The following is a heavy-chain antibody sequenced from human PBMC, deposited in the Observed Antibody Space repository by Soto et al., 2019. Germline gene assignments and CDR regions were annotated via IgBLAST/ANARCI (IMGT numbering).Heavy chain of an antibody. Sequence: QITLKESGPPLVKPTQTLTLTCTFSGFSLSSSGVGVGWIRQPPGKALEWLALIYWDDDKRYSPSLKSRLTLTKVTSQNQVVLTRTNMDHLHTSKYNWPHSDIHCSGGSCPVFDYWGQGTLVTVSS. CDR3: PHSDIHCSGGSCPVFDY. D-gene: IGHD2-15*01. CDR1: GFSLSSSGVG. V-gene: IGHV2-5*02. CDR2: IYWDDDK. J-gene: IGHJ4*02.